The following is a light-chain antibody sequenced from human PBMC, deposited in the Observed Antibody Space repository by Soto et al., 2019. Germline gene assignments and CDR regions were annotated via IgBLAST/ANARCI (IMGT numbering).Light chain of an antibody. CDR1: QSVSSN. CDR3: QQYNNWPL. Sequence: EIVMTQSPATLSVSPGERATLSCRASQSVSSNLAWYQQKPGQAPRLLIYGASTRATGITSRFSGSGSGTEFTLTNSSLQCEDFAVYYCQQYNNWPLFGPGTKEDIK. J-gene: IGKJ3*01. CDR2: GAS. V-gene: IGKV3-15*01.